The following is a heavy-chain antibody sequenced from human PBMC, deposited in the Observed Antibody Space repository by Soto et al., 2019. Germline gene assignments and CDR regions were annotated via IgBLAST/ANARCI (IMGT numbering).Heavy chain of an antibody. CDR2: IYHSGST. CDR1: GGSISSGGYS. V-gene: IGHV4-30-2*01. D-gene: IGHD7-27*01. CDR3: ARVWGYAFDI. J-gene: IGHJ3*02. Sequence: TSETLSLTCAVSGGSISSGGYSWSWIRQPPGKGLEWIGYIYHSGSTYYNPSLKSRVTISVDTSKNQFSLKVSSVTAADTAVYYCARVWGYAFDIWGQGTMVTVSS.